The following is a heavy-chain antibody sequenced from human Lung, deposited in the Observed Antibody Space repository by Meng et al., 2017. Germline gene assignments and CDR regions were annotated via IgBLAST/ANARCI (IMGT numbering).Heavy chain of an antibody. CDR2: INPNSGGT. CDR3: ARENVGDGGYDFDF. Sequence: QVQLVQPGAEVKKPGAPVKAPCKASVYTFTDYYIHWVRQAPGQGLEWMGRINPNSGGTNYVQKFQGRVTMTRDTSISTAYMELTRPRSDDTAIYYCARENVGDGGYDFDFWGRGTLVTVSS. J-gene: IGHJ4*02. V-gene: IGHV1-2*06. CDR1: VYTFTDYY. D-gene: IGHD5-12*01.